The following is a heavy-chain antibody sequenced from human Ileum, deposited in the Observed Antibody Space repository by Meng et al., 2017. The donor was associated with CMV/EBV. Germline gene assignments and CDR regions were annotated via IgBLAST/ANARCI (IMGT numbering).Heavy chain of an antibody. V-gene: IGHV3-9*01. D-gene: IGHD2-8*02. CDR2: ISWNSGSI. J-gene: IGHJ4*02. CDR3: VGGGLFYFDY. CDR1: AFTFDDYA. Sequence: SLKISCAASAFTFDDYAMHWVRQAPGKGLEWVSSISWNSGSIGYADSVKGRFTISRDNAKNSLYLQMNSLRAEDTGLYYCVGGGLFYFDYWGLGTLVTVSS.